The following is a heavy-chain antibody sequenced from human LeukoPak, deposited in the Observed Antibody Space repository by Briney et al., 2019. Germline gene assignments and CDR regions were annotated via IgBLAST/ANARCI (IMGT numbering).Heavy chain of an antibody. D-gene: IGHD3-9*01. J-gene: IGHJ4*02. CDR3: ARHVYDILTGYSIPYFDY. Sequence: SETLSLTCTVSGGSISSYYWSWIRQPPGKGLEWIGYIYTSGSTNYNPSLKSRVTISVDTSKNQLSLKLSSVTAADTAVYYCARHVYDILTGYSIPYFDYWGQGTLVTVSS. V-gene: IGHV4-4*09. CDR1: GGSISSYY. CDR2: IYTSGST.